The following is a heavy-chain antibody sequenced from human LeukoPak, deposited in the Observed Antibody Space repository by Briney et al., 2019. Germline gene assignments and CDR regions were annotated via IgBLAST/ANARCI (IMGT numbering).Heavy chain of an antibody. J-gene: IGHJ4*02. CDR2: IIPIFGTA. Sequence: ASVKVSCKASGGTFSSYAISWVRQAPGQGLEWMGGIIPIFGTANYAQKFQGRVTITTDESTSTAYMELSSLRSEDTAVYYCARVSGYCSSTSCFYFDYWGQGTLVTVSS. CDR3: ARVSGYCSSTSCFYFDY. V-gene: IGHV1-69*05. CDR1: GGTFSSYA. D-gene: IGHD2-2*01.